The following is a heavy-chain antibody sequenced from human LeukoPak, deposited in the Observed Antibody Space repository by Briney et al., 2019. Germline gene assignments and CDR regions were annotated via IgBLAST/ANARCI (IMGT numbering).Heavy chain of an antibody. CDR1: GDSVSSSSAA. V-gene: IGHV6-1*01. CDR3: ARDPSPFHPPSRFDP. CDR2: TYYRSKWYN. J-gene: IGHJ5*02. Sequence: PSQTLSLTCAISGDSVSSSSAAWNWIRPSPTRGLEWLGRTYYRSKWYNDPAVSVKSRITINPDTSKNQFSLQLKSVTPEDTAVYYCARDPSPFHPPSRFDPWGQGTLVTVSS. D-gene: IGHD2-21*01.